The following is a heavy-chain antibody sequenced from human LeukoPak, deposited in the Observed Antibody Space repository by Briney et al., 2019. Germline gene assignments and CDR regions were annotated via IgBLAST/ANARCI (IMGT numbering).Heavy chain of an antibody. Sequence: ASVKVSCKASGYIFSLYALNWVRQAPGQGLEWMGWINTYSGNPTYAQAFTGRYVFSVDTSVSTAYLQISSLKAEDTAVYYCARAPHSLRGGYFDWLLSLLDYWGQGTLVTVSS. CDR1: GYIFSLYA. J-gene: IGHJ4*02. CDR3: ARAPHSLRGGYFDWLLSLLDY. CDR2: INTYSGNP. V-gene: IGHV7-4-1*02. D-gene: IGHD3-9*01.